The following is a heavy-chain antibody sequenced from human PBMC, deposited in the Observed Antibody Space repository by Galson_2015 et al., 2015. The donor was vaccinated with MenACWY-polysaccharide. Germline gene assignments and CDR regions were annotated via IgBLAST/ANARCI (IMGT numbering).Heavy chain of an antibody. CDR3: ARVVRRYNWNEGFDP. CDR2: INPNSGGT. J-gene: IGHJ5*02. D-gene: IGHD1-20*01. Sequence: SVKVSCKASGYTFTGYYMHWVRQAPGQGLEWMGWINPNSGGTNYAQKFQGRVTMTRDTSISTAYMELSRLRSDDTAVYYCARVVRRYNWNEGFDPWGQGTLVTVSS. V-gene: IGHV1-2*02. CDR1: GYTFTGYY.